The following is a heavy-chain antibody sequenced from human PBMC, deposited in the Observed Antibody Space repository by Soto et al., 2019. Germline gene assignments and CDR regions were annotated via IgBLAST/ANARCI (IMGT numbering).Heavy chain of an antibody. CDR3: ARGEGYWSSTSCYLDY. CDR1: GFTFSSYG. Sequence: QVQLVESGGGVVKPGRSLRLSCAASGFTFSSYGMHWVRQAPGKGLEWVAVIWYDGSNKYYADSVKGRFTISRDNSKNTLYLQMNSLRAEDTAVYYCARGEGYWSSTSCYLDYWGQGTLVTVSS. V-gene: IGHV3-33*01. D-gene: IGHD2-2*01. J-gene: IGHJ4*02. CDR2: IWYDGSNK.